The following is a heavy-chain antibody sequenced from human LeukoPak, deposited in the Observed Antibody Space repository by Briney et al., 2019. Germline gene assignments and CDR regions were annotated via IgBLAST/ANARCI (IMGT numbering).Heavy chain of an antibody. Sequence: SETLSLTCSVSGDSVSRSDSYWDWIRQPPGKGLEWIGTIYYSGRTYYSPSLKSQVTMSVDPSNNQFSLNLRSVTAADTAVYYCARRRYYDGSGYLEWGQGTLLSISS. CDR1: GDSVSRSDSY. V-gene: IGHV4-39*01. D-gene: IGHD3-22*01. CDR3: ARRRYYDGSGYLE. J-gene: IGHJ1*01. CDR2: IYYSGRT.